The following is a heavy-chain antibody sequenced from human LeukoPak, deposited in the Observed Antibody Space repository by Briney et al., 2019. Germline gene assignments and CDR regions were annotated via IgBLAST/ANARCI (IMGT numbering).Heavy chain of an antibody. J-gene: IGHJ6*03. Sequence: SETLSLTCTVSGGSISSSSYYWGWIRQPPGKGLEWIGSIYYSGSTYYNPSLKSRVTISVDTSKNQFSLKLSSVTAADTAVCYCAFFVGVGYYYYYYMDVWGKGTTVTVSS. D-gene: IGHD3-16*02. V-gene: IGHV4-39*01. CDR1: GGSISSSSYY. CDR3: AFFVGVGYYYYYYMDV. CDR2: IYYSGST.